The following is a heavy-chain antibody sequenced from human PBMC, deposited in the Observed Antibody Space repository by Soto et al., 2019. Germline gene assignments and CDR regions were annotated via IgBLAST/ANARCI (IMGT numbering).Heavy chain of an antibody. CDR1: GGTFSSYA. CDR2: IWYDGSNK. Sequence: QVQLVQSGAEVKKPGSSVKVSCKASGGTFSSYAISWVRQAPGQGLEWVAVIWYDGSNKYYADSVKGRFTISRDNSKNTLYLQMNSLRAEDTAVYYCARDRWTNYYGMDVWGQGTTVTVSS. CDR3: ARDRWTNYYGMDV. J-gene: IGHJ6*02. V-gene: IGHV3-33*01.